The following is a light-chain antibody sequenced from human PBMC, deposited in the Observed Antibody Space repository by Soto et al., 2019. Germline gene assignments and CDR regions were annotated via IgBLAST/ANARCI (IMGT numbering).Light chain of an antibody. V-gene: IGLV1-40*01. J-gene: IGLJ1*01. CDR3: QSYDTSLSGARV. CDR1: SSNIGAGYD. CDR2: GST. Sequence: QSVLTQPPSVSGAPGQRVTISCTGGSSNIGAGYDVNWYQQSPGTVPRLLIYGSTNRPSGVPDRFSGSKSGTSASLAITGLQAEDEAHYHCQSYDTSLSGARVFGTGTKLTVL.